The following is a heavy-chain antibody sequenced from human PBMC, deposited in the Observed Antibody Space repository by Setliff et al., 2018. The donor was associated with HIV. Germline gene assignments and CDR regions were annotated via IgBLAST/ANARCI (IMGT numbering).Heavy chain of an antibody. J-gene: IGHJ6*03. CDR1: GASISSYY. Sequence: SETLSLTCTVSGASISSYYWNWFRQPAGKGLESLGRIYTSGNMIYNPSLNSRVTMSADTSRNQLSLKLSSVTAADTAVYYCARGIGTRYNYYMDVWGIGTTVTVSS. CDR3: ARGIGTRYNYYMDV. V-gene: IGHV4-4*07. CDR2: IYTSGNM. D-gene: IGHD1-20*01.